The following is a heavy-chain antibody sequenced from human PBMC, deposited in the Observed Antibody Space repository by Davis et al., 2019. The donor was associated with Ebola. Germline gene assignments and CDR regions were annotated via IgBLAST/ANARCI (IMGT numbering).Heavy chain of an antibody. V-gene: IGHV1-2*02. CDR1: GYTLTGYY. J-gene: IGHJ4*02. CDR3: ASDPAELGTGYLEYYFDY. CDR2: IIPHSGQT. Sequence: ASVKVSCKASGYTLTGYYMHWLRQAPGQGLEWLGWIIPHSGQTNYAQELQGRVTMTRDTSTSTDYMELSSLRSDDTALYYCASDPAELGTGYLEYYFDYWGQGTPVAVSS. D-gene: IGHD3-9*01.